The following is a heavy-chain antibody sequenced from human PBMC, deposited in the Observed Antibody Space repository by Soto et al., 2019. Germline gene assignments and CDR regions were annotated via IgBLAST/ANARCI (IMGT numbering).Heavy chain of an antibody. Sequence: QVQLQQWGAGLLKPSETLFLTCAVYGDSFNNYFWTWIRQSPGKGLEWIGEINHSGSANYNPSLGSRVTISVDKSKKQFSLKLTSVTAAATAVYYCARVSRGYYDSWGQGTLVTVSS. CDR2: INHSGSA. V-gene: IGHV4-34*01. CDR3: ARVSRGYYDS. CDR1: GDSFNNYF. J-gene: IGHJ4*02.